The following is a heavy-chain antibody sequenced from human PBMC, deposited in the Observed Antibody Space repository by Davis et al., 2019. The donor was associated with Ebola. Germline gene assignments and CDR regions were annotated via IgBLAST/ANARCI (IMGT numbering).Heavy chain of an antibody. CDR1: GFTFSSYA. CDR2: ISYDGSNK. D-gene: IGHD5-18*01. CDR3: ARDHGYSYEYYGMDV. V-gene: IGHV3-30*14. J-gene: IGHJ6*02. Sequence: GESLKISCAASGFTFSSYAMHWVRQAPGKGLEWVAVISYDGSNKYYADSVKGRFTISRDNSKNTLYLQMNSLRAEDTAVYYCARDHGYSYEYYGMDVWGQGTTVTVSS.